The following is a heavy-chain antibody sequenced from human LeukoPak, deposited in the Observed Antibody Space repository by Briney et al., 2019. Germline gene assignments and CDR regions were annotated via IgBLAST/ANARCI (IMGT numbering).Heavy chain of an antibody. J-gene: IGHJ3*02. CDR2: MNPNSGNT. CDR3: ARRNKYYYGSGSYRTAFDI. D-gene: IGHD3-10*01. Sequence: GASVKVSCKASGYTFTSYDINWVRQATGQGLEWMGWMNPNSGNTGYAQKFQGRVTITRNTSISTAYMELSSLRSEDTAVYYCARRNKYYYGSGSYRTAFDIWGQGTMVTVSS. V-gene: IGHV1-8*03. CDR1: GYTFTSYD.